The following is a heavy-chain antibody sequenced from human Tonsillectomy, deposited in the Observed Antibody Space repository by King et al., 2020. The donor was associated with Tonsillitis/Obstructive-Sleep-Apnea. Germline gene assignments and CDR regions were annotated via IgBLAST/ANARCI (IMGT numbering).Heavy chain of an antibody. J-gene: IGHJ4*02. CDR3: AATYSSSSSDDY. D-gene: IGHD6-6*01. Sequence: QLVQSGPEVKKPGTSVKVSCKASGFTFTSSAVQWVRQARGQRLEWIGWIVVGSVNTNYAQKFQERVTIPRDMSTSTAYMELSSLRSEDTAVYYCAATYSSSSSDDYWGQGTLVTVSS. CDR2: IVVGSVNT. CDR1: GFTFTSSA. V-gene: IGHV1-58*01.